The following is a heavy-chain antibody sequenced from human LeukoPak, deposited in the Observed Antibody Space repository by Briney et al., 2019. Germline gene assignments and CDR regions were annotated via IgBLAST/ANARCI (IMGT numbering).Heavy chain of an antibody. V-gene: IGHV1-69*06. CDR1: GGTFSSYA. CDR2: IIPIFGTV. Sequence: SVKVSCKASGGTFSSYAMSWVRQAPGRGLEWMGGIIPIFGTVNYAQKFQGRVTITADKSTSTAYMELSSLRSEDTAVYYCARDFIAADDAFDIWGQGTMVTVSS. D-gene: IGHD6-25*01. CDR3: ARDFIAADDAFDI. J-gene: IGHJ3*02.